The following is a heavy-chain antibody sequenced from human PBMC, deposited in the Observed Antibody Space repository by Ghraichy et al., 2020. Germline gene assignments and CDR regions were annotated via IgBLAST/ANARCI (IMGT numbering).Heavy chain of an antibody. J-gene: IGHJ4*02. CDR1: GYTFTSYG. D-gene: IGHD2-2*01. V-gene: IGHV1-18*04. CDR3: AVPRYCSSTSCSYVDY. Sequence: ASVKVSCKASGYTFTSYGISWVRQAPGQGLEWMGWISAYNGNTNYAQKLQGRVTMTTDTSTSTAYMELRSLRSDDTAVYYCAVPRYCSSTSCSYVDYWGQGTLVTVSS. CDR2: ISAYNGNT.